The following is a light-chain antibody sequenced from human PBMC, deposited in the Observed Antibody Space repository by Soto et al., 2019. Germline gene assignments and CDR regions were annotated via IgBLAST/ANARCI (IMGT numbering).Light chain of an antibody. J-gene: IGKJ1*01. CDR1: QSLSRRY. CDR3: QQYNPYTWP. CDR2: GAP. Sequence: TRSPGTLSLTPGERATISCWASQSLSRRYLARYQQKPGLAPRLLIYGAPTRATGIPARFSGSGSGTEFTLTISGLQPDAFATYYCQQYNPYTWPFGHGTK. V-gene: IGKV3D-7*01.